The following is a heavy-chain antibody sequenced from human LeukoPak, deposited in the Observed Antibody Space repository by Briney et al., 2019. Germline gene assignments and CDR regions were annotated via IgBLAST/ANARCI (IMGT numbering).Heavy chain of an antibody. CDR3: ARDRYGDHTYFDY. J-gene: IGHJ4*02. CDR1: GGSFSGYY. D-gene: IGHD4-17*01. CDR2: IYHSGST. Sequence: SETLSLTCAVYGGSFSGYYWSWIRQPPGKGLEWIGYIYHSGSTYYNPSLKSRVTISVDRSKNQFSLKLSSVTAADTAVYYCARDRYGDHTYFDYWGQGTLVTVSS. V-gene: IGHV4-30-2*01.